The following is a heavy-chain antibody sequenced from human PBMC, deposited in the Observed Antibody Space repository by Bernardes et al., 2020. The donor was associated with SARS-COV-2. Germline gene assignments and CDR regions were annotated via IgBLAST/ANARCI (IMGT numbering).Heavy chain of an antibody. D-gene: IGHD4-17*01. CDR3: ARAGDYRFTY. J-gene: IGHJ4*02. CDR2: INTDGSTT. V-gene: IGHV3-74*01. CDR1: GFTFSDYC. Sequence: GGPLRLSCVTSGFTFSDYCVHWVRRAPGEGLVWVSRINTDGSTTNYADSVTGRFTISRDNARNTVYLYMNSLRVEDTAVYYCARAGDYRFTYWGQGNLVTVSS.